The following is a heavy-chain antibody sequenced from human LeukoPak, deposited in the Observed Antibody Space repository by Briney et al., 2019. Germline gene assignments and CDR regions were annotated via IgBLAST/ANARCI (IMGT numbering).Heavy chain of an antibody. J-gene: IGHJ4*02. V-gene: IGHV1-2*02. CDR3: ARGWHTISLGY. CDR2: INPNSGGT. Sequence: ASVKVSCKASGGTFSSYAISWVRQAPGQGLEWMGWINPNSGGTNYAQKFQGRVTMTRDTSISTAYMELSRLRSDDTAVYYCARGWHTISLGYWGQGTLVTVSS. CDR1: GGTFSSYA. D-gene: IGHD3-10*01.